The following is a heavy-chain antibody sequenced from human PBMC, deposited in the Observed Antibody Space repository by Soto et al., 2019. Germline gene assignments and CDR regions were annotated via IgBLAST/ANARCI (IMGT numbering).Heavy chain of an antibody. D-gene: IGHD1-1*01. CDR3: ARERTGTTSMDV. CDR1: GYIFITYF. Sequence: ASVKVSCKASGYIFITYFMHWLRQAPGQGLEWMGWMNPNSGNTGYAQKFQGRVTMTRNTSISTAYMELSSLRSEDTAVYYCARERTGTTSMDVWGQGTTVTVSS. J-gene: IGHJ6*02. V-gene: IGHV1-8*02. CDR2: MNPNSGNT.